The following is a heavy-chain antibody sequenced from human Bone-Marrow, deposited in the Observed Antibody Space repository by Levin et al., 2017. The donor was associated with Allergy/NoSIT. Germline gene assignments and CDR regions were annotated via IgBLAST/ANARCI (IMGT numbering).Heavy chain of an antibody. CDR2: IYYIGTT. CDR1: GDSISRSTYY. D-gene: IGHD3-10*01. J-gene: IGHJ5*02. CDR3: ARVIASGIDT. V-gene: IGHV4-39*07. Sequence: SETLSLTCTVSGDSISRSTYYWVWIRQPPGTGLEWIGSIYYIGTTYYNPSLKSRVTISVDTSKNQFSLKLTSMTAADTAVYYCARVIASGIDTWGQGTLVTVSS.